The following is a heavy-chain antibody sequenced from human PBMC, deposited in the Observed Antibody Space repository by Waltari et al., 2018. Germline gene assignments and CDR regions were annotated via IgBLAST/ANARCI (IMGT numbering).Heavy chain of an antibody. CDR3: ATTTWGGVNDY. CDR2: IRQDGSER. Sequence: EVQLVESGGGLVQPGGSLRLSCGASGFTFCSRWMSWVRQAPGKGLEWVANIRQDGSERYYVGSVKGRFTVSRDNAQNSLYLQMNSLSAEDTAMYYCATTTWGGVNDYWGQGTLVTVSS. V-gene: IGHV3-7*01. J-gene: IGHJ4*02. CDR1: GFTFCSRW. D-gene: IGHD4-17*01.